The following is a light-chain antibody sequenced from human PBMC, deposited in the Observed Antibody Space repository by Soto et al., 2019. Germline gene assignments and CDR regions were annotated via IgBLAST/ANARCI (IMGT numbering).Light chain of an antibody. CDR1: SGHSNYA. V-gene: IGLV4-69*01. J-gene: IGLJ2*01. Sequence: LVLTQSPSASASLGASVKLTCTLSSGHSNYAIAWHQQRPEKGPRYLMKLNSDGSHSKGDGIPDRFSGSISGAERYLTISSLQSEDEADYYCQTWGTGIQVFGGGTKLTVL. CDR3: QTWGTGIQV. CDR2: LNSDGSH.